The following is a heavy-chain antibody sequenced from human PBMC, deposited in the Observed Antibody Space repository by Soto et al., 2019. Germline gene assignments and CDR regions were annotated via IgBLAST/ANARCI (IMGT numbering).Heavy chain of an antibody. Sequence: QVQLQQWGAGLLKPSETLSLTCAVYGGSFSGYYWSWIRQPPGKGLEWIGEINHSGSTNYNPSLKSRVTISVDTSKNQFSLKLSSVTAADTAVYYCARIETAPYVFLPVYYYYGMDVWGQGTTVTVSS. J-gene: IGHJ6*02. CDR2: INHSGST. CDR3: ARIETAPYVFLPVYYYYGMDV. D-gene: IGHD3-16*01. V-gene: IGHV4-34*01. CDR1: GGSFSGYY.